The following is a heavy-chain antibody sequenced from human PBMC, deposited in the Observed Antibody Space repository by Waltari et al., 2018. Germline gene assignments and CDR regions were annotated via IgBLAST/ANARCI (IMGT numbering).Heavy chain of an antibody. D-gene: IGHD1-7*01. J-gene: IGHJ4*02. CDR2: IWYDGSNK. CDR3: ARAESITGTTCDY. Sequence: QVQLVESGGGVVQPGRSLSLSWAASGFTSHHSATPWVRQAPGKGRGWVERIWYDGSNKYNADSVKGRFTISRDNSKNTLYLQMNSLRAEDTAVYYCARAESITGTTCDYWGQGTLVTVSS. CDR1: GFTSHHSA. V-gene: IGHV3-33*01.